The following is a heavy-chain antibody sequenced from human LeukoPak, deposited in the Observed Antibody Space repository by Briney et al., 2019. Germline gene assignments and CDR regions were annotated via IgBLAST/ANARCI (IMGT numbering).Heavy chain of an antibody. J-gene: IGHJ6*02. D-gene: IGHD6-19*01. CDR1: GYTFTSYY. CDR3: ARDREAVAGTDYYYYSMDV. Sequence: ASVTVSCKASGYTFTSYYMHWVRQAPGQGLEWMGIINPSGGSTSYAQKFQGRVTMTRDTSTSTVYMELSSLRSEDTAVYYCARDREAVAGTDYYYYSMDVWGQGTTVTVSS. CDR2: INPSGGST. V-gene: IGHV1-46*01.